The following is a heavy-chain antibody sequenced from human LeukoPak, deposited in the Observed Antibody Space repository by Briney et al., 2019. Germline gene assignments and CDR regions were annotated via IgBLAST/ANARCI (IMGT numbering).Heavy chain of an antibody. V-gene: IGHV4-39*01. CDR1: GGSISSSSYY. J-gene: IGHJ4*02. CDR3: ARGHYYGSGSYYNPFDY. Sequence: RPSETLSLTCTVSGGSISSSSYYWGWIRQPPGKGLEWIGSIYYSGSTYYNPSLKSRVTISVDTSKNQFSLKLSSVTAADTAVYYCARGHYYGSGSYYNPFDYWGQGTLVTVSS. D-gene: IGHD3-10*01. CDR2: IYYSGST.